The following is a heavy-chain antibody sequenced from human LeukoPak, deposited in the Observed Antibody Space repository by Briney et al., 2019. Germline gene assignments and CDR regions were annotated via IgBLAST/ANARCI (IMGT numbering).Heavy chain of an antibody. CDR1: GFTFGGYS. CDR2: FGTRSTSV. V-gene: IGHV3-21*01. CDR3: AREVSEGFDF. D-gene: IGHD3-22*01. Sequence: GGSLRLSCTASGFTFGGYSMNWIRQAPGKGLEWVSSFGTRSTSVYHAGSVKGRFAISRDNAKNSLYLQMNSLRAEDTALYYCAREVSEGFDFWGQGTLVTVSS. J-gene: IGHJ4*02.